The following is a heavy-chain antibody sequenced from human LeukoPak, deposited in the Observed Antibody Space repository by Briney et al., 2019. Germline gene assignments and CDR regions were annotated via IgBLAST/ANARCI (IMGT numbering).Heavy chain of an antibody. D-gene: IGHD2-2*01. V-gene: IGHV1-69*04. Sequence: SVKVSCKASGGTFSSYTISWVRQAPGQGLEWMGRIIPILGIANYAQKFQGRVTITADKSTSTAYMELSSLRSEDTAVYYCARDRGYCSSTSCYPGIDYWGQGTLVTVSS. CDR2: IIPILGIA. CDR1: GGTFSSYT. J-gene: IGHJ4*02. CDR3: ARDRGYCSSTSCYPGIDY.